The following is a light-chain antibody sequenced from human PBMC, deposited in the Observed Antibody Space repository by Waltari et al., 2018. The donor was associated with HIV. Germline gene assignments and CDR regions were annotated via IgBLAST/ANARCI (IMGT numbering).Light chain of an antibody. Sequence: QSVLTQPPSATGTPGQRVTISCSGSSPNIASNYVHWYQQLPGTTPKLLNYRNNQRPSGFPDRFSASKSGTSASLAIRGLRSEDEGDYYCAAWDDSLGGRGLFGGGTRLTVL. J-gene: IGLJ3*02. CDR1: SPNIASNY. CDR2: RNN. V-gene: IGLV1-47*01. CDR3: AAWDDSLGGRGL.